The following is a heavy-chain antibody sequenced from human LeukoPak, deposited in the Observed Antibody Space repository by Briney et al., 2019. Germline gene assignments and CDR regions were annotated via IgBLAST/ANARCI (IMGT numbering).Heavy chain of an antibody. V-gene: IGHV4-39*07. CDR2: IYYSGST. CDR1: GGSISSSSYY. J-gene: IGHJ4*01. D-gene: IGHD1-1*01. CDR3: ARARDLVIAPTAAKPPPAAY. Sequence: SETLSLTCTVSGGSISSSSYYWGWVRQPPGKGLEWIGSIYYSGSTYYNPSLKSRVTISVDTSKNQISLRLSSVTAADTAIYYCARARDLVIAPTAAKPPPAAYWGHGTLVTVSS.